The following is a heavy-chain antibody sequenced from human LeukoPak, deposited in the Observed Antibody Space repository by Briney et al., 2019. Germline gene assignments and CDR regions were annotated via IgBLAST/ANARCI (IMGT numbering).Heavy chain of an antibody. CDR1: GYTFTDYY. J-gene: IGHJ4*02. CDR3: ARDHKGLIPGDY. CDR2: INANNGGT. Sequence: GASVKVSCKASGYTFTDYYVHWMRQAPGQGLEWMGWINANNGGTNYAHKFQGRVTMTRDTSISTAYMELASLRSDDTAVYYCARDHKGLIPGDYWGQGTLVTVSS. D-gene: IGHD2-2*02. V-gene: IGHV1-2*02.